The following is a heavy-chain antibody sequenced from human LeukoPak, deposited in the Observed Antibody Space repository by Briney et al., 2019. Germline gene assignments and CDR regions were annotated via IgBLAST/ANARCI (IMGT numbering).Heavy chain of an antibody. CDR3: ARGGGPYCSSTSCYTGDFDY. V-gene: IGHV1-2*02. CDR2: INPNSGGA. D-gene: IGHD2-2*02. Sequence: ASVKVSCKASGYTFTGYYMHWVRQAPGQGLEWMGWINPNSGGANYAQKFQGRVTMTRDTSISTAYMELSRLRSDDTAVYYCARGGGPYCSSTSCYTGDFDYWGQGTLVTVSS. J-gene: IGHJ4*02. CDR1: GYTFTGYY.